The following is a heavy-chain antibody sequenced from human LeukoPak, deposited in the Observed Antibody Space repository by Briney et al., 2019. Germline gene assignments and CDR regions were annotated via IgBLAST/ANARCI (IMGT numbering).Heavy chain of an antibody. V-gene: IGHV4-59*01. CDR1: GGSISSYY. D-gene: IGHD5-18*01. Sequence: SETLSLTCTVSGGSISSYYWSWIRQPPGKGLEWIGYIYYSGSTNYNPSLKSRVTISVDTSKNQFSLKLSSVTAADTAVYYCARSHSYGPGEFDHWGQGTLVTVSS. CDR3: ARSHSYGPGEFDH. CDR2: IYYSGST. J-gene: IGHJ4*02.